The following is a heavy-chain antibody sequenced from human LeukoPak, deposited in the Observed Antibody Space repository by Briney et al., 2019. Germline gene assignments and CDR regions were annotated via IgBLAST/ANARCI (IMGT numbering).Heavy chain of an antibody. CDR2: ISTYNGNT. D-gene: IGHD6-19*01. V-gene: IGHV1-18*01. J-gene: IGHJ4*02. CDR3: ARVLGRQIAVAGDDY. Sequence: GASVKVSCKASGYTFTDCGIHWVRQAPGQGLEWMGWISTYNGNTNYVQNLQGRVAMTTDASTSTAFMELRSLRSDDTAVYYCARVLGRQIAVAGDDYWGQGTLVTVSS. CDR1: GYTFTDCG.